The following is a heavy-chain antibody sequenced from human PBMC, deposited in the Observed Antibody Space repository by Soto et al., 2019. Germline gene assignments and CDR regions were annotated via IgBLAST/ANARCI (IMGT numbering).Heavy chain of an antibody. CDR1: GDRFTDYY. V-gene: IGHV1-2*04. CDR3: ARDSGGATAPLDYYYCYMDV. D-gene: IGHD5-12*01. J-gene: IGHJ6*03. Sequence: QVQLVQSGAEVEEPGASVTVSCRASGDRFTDYYMHWVRQAPGQGLEWMGWINPNSDVTKYAQKFQGWVTMTRDTSIRTVYMQLRRLRFDDTAIYYCARDSGGATAPLDYYYCYMDVWGTGTTVTVSS. CDR2: INPNSDVT.